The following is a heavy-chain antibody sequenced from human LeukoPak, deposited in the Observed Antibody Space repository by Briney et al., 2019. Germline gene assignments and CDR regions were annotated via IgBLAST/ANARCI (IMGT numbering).Heavy chain of an antibody. CDR3: ARDGAVWFGEPTYYYGMDV. Sequence: AGGSLRLSCAASGFTFSSYSMNWVRQAPGKGLEWVSSISSSSSYIYYADSVKGRFTISRDNAKNSLYLQMNSLRAEDTAVYYCARDGAVWFGEPTYYYGMDVWGQGTTVTVSS. CDR1: GFTFSSYS. J-gene: IGHJ6*02. V-gene: IGHV3-21*01. CDR2: ISSSSSYI. D-gene: IGHD3-10*01.